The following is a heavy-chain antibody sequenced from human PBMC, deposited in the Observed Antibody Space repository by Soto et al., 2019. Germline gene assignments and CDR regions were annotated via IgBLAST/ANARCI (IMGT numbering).Heavy chain of an antibody. CDR3: ARGEKAAAGYFDY. J-gene: IGHJ4*02. V-gene: IGHV4-59*01. Sequence: SETLSLTGTGSGGSIISYDCSWIRHPPGKGLEWIGYIYYSGSTNYNPSLKSRVTISVDTSKNQFSLKLSSVTAADTAVYYCARGEKAAAGYFDYWGQGTLLTVSS. D-gene: IGHD6-13*01. CDR2: IYYSGST. CDR1: GGSIISYD.